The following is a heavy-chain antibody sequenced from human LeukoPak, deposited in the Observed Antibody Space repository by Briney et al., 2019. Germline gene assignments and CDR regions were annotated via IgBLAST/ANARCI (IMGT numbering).Heavy chain of an antibody. Sequence: PGRSPRLSCAASGFTFSSYAMHWVRQAPGKGLEWVAVISYDGSNKYYADSVKGRFTISRDNSKNTLYLQMNSLRAEDTAVYYCARGHDYVWGSYNYWGQGTLVTVSS. D-gene: IGHD3-16*01. CDR2: ISYDGSNK. CDR3: ARGHDYVWGSYNY. CDR1: GFTFSSYA. J-gene: IGHJ4*02. V-gene: IGHV3-30-3*01.